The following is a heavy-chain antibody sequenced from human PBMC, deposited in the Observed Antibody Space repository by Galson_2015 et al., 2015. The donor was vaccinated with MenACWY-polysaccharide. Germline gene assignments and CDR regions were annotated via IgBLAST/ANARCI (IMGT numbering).Heavy chain of an antibody. D-gene: IGHD3-22*01. CDR2: MNPNSGNT. CDR3: ARGGKYYYDSSGYLNRFDP. J-gene: IGHJ5*02. CDR1: GYSFSSYD. V-gene: IGHV1-8*01. Sequence: SCKASGYSFSSYDINWVRQTTGQGLEWMGWMNPNSGNTGYAQKFQGRVTMTRNTSISIAYMELSSLRSEDTAVYYCARGGKYYYDSSGYLNRFDPWGQGTLVTVSS.